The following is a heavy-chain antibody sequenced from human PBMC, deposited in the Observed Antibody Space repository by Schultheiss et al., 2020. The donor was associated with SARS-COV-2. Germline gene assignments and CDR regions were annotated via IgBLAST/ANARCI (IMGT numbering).Heavy chain of an antibody. CDR2: IYYSGST. CDR3: ARIAMDSWAAAGTDDAFDI. Sequence: SETLSLTCTVSGGSISSYYWSWIRQPPGKGLEWIGYIYYSGSTYYNPSLKSRVTISVDTSKNQFSLKLSSVTAADTAVYYCARIAMDSWAAAGTDDAFDIWGQGTMVTVSS. D-gene: IGHD6-13*01. CDR1: GGSISSYY. J-gene: IGHJ3*02. V-gene: IGHV4-59*12.